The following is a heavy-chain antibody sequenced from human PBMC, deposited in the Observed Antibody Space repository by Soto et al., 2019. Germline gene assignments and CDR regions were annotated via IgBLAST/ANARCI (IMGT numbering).Heavy chain of an antibody. D-gene: IGHD1-26*01. CDR1: GYTFTSYD. Sequence: ASVKVSCKASGYTFTSYDINWVRQATGQGLEWMGWMNPNSGNTGYAQKFQGRVTMTRNTSISTAYMELSSLRSEDTAVYYCASVGSGSSLGDYRDHMDVWGKGTTVTVSS. CDR2: MNPNSGNT. J-gene: IGHJ6*03. V-gene: IGHV1-8*01. CDR3: ASVGSGSSLGDYRDHMDV.